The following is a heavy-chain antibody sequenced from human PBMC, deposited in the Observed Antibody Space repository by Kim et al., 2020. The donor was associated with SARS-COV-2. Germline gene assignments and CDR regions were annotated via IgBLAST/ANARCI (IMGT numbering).Heavy chain of an antibody. J-gene: IGHJ4*02. CDR2: IYYSGST. CDR3: ARHKGSSWYNGDFDY. Sequence: SETLSLTCTVSGGSISSSSYYWGWIRQPPGKGLEWIGSIYYSGSTYYNPSLKSRVTISVDTSKNQFSLKLSSVTAADTAVYYCARHKGSSWYNGDFDYWGQGTLVTVSS. D-gene: IGHD6-13*01. CDR1: GGSISSSSYY. V-gene: IGHV4-39*01.